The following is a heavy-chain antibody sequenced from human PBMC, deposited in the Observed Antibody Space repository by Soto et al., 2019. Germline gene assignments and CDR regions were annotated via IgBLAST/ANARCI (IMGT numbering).Heavy chain of an antibody. CDR2: IKSKTDGGTT. CDR3: AKGSYDFLEWLLLEY. J-gene: IGHJ4*02. Sequence: GGSLRLSCAASGFTFSNAWMNWVRQAPGKGLEWVGRIKSKTDGGTTDYAAPVKGRFTISRDDSKNTLYLQMNSLGAEDTAVYYFAKGSYDFLEWLLLEYWGQGTLVTVSS. CDR1: GFTFSNAW. D-gene: IGHD3-3*01. V-gene: IGHV3-15*07.